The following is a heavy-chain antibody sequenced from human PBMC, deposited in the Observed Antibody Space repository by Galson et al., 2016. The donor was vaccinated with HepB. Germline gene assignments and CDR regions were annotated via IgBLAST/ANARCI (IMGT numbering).Heavy chain of an antibody. V-gene: IGHV4-59*01. D-gene: IGHD6-19*01. J-gene: IGHJ4*02. Sequence: SETLSLTCTVSGGSISSYYWSWIRQPPGKGLEWIGYIYYSGSTNYNPSLKSRVTISVDTSKNQFSLKLSSVTAADTAVYYCAREGYISGCDYWGQGTLVTTSS. CDR1: GGSISSYY. CDR2: IYYSGST. CDR3: AREGYISGCDY.